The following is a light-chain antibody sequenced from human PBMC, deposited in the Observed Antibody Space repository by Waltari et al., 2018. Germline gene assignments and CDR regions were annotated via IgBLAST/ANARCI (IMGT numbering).Light chain of an antibody. CDR2: GTS. CDR3: QHYLNLPVA. Sequence: EIVLTQFPGTLSFSPGERVIISCRASQSIRSQLAWYQQKPGQAPRLLIYGTSNRATGIPDRFSGSGSGTDFSLTISRLDPEDCAVYYCQHYLNLPVALGPGTKVEIK. CDR1: QSIRSQ. V-gene: IGKV3-20*01. J-gene: IGKJ3*01.